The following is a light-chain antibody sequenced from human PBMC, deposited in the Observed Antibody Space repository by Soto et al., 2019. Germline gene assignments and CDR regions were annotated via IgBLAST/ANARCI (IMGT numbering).Light chain of an antibody. CDR1: QSVSSSY. CDR2: GAS. V-gene: IGKV3-20*01. CDR3: QQYGSSPRT. J-gene: IGKJ1*01. Sequence: EIVLTQAPGTLSLSPGERATLSCRASQSVSSSYLAWYRQKPGQAPRLLIYGASSRATGIPDRFSGSGSGTDFTLTISRLEPEDFAVYYCQQYGSSPRTFGHGTKVDIK.